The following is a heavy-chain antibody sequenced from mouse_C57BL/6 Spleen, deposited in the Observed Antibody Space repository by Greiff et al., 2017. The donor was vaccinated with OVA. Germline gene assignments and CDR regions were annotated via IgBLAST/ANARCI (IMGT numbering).Heavy chain of an antibody. CDR1: GYAFSSSW. J-gene: IGHJ3*01. Sequence: VQLKESGPELVKPGASVKISCKASGYAFSSSWMNWVKQRPGKGLEWIGRIYPGDGDTNYNGKFKGKATLTADKSSSTAYMQLSSLTSEDSAVYFCARSSSYYYGSSYPFAYWGQGTLVTVSA. CDR2: IYPGDGDT. D-gene: IGHD1-1*01. V-gene: IGHV1-82*01. CDR3: ARSSSYYYGSSYPFAY.